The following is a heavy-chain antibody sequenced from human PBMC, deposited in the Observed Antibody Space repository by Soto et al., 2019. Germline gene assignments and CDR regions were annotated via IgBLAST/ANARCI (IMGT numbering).Heavy chain of an antibody. J-gene: IGHJ4*01. D-gene: IGHD1-1*01. CDR3: AIEATTNFDY. V-gene: IGHV3-66*01. Sequence: PGGSLRLSCAASGFTVSSNYMSWVRQAPGKGLEWVSVIYSGGSTYYADSVKGRLTISRDNSKNTLYLQMNSLRAEDTAGDYCAIEATTNFDYWDQGALVAVSS. CDR1: GFTVSSNY. CDR2: IYSGGST.